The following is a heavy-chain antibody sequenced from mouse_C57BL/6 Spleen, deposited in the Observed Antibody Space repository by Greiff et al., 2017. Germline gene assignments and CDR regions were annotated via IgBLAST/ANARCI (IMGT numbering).Heavy chain of an antibody. CDR3: TYYYGSSYLYYYAMDY. J-gene: IGHJ4*01. CDR2: IRLKSDNYAT. Sequence: EVKLEESGGGLVQPGGSMKLSCVASGFTFSNYWMNWVRQSPEKGLEWVAQIRLKSDNYATHYAESVKGRFTISRDDSKSSVYLQMNNLRAEDTGIYYCTYYYGSSYLYYYAMDYWGQGTSVTVSS. CDR1: GFTFSNYW. V-gene: IGHV6-3*01. D-gene: IGHD1-1*01.